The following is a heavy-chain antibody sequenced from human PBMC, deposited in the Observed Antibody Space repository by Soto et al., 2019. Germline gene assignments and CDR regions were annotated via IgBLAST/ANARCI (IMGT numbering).Heavy chain of an antibody. V-gene: IGHV3-48*03. CDR2: IKSGGNTK. CDR3: VKEKSVMYSGYDAFDV. J-gene: IGHJ3*01. Sequence: VGSLRLSCASSVFAFNSYEMDCVRHSPGKWLEWVANIKSGGNTKFYVDSVKGRFTISRDDAKNSLYLDMNSLGAEDTAVYYCVKEKSVMYSGYDAFDVWGQGTMVNVS. D-gene: IGHD5-12*01. CDR1: VFAFNSYE.